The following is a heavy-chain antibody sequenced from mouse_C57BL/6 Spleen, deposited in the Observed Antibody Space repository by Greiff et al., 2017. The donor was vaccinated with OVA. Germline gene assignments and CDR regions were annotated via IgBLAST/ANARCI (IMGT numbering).Heavy chain of an antibody. Sequence: VQLQQSGPELVKPGASVKISCKASGYAFSSSWMNWVKQRPGKGLEWIGRIYPGDGDTNYNGKFKGKATLTADKSSSTAYMQLSSLTSEDSAVYFCAREDYYSNSYAMDYWGQGTLVTVSS. D-gene: IGHD2-5*01. CDR3: AREDYYSNSYAMDY. J-gene: IGHJ4*01. CDR2: IYPGDGDT. V-gene: IGHV1-82*01. CDR1: GYAFSSSW.